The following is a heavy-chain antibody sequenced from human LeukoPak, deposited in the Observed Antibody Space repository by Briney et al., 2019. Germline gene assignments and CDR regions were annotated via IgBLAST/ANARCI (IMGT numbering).Heavy chain of an antibody. D-gene: IGHD6-19*01. V-gene: IGHV1-18*01. CDR3: ARDDSSGWYDY. CDR1: GYTFTSYG. Sequence: EASVKISCKASGYTFTSYGISWVRQAPGQGLEWMGWISAYNGNTNYAQKLQGRVTMTTDTSTSTAYMELRSLRSDDTAVYYCARDDSSGWYDYWGQGTLVTVSS. J-gene: IGHJ4*02. CDR2: ISAYNGNT.